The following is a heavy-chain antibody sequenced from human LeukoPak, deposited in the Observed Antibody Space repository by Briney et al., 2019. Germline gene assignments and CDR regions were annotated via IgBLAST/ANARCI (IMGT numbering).Heavy chain of an antibody. Sequence: PSETLSLTCAVYGESFRGYYWSWIRHPPGKGLEWIGEINHSGSTNYNPSLKSRVTISVDTSKNQFSLKLSSVTAADAAVYYCARGGVVVAAIDYWGQGTLVTVSS. D-gene: IGHD2-15*01. J-gene: IGHJ4*02. V-gene: IGHV4-34*01. CDR1: GESFRGYY. CDR3: ARGGVVVAAIDY. CDR2: INHSGST.